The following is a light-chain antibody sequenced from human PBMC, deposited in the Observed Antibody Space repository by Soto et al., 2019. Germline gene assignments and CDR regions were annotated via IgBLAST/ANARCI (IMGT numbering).Light chain of an antibody. CDR1: QSVNSN. J-gene: IGKJ1*01. CDR2: GAS. Sequence: EILRPPSTATLSVSPGTRDTLSCRASQSVNSNLAWNQQKPGQAPRLLIYGASIRAAGIPARFSASGSGTDFTLTISYVQPEDFALYYCHQRQSWPRTFGQVCKVDVK. CDR3: HQRQSWPRT. V-gene: IGKV3D-15*03.